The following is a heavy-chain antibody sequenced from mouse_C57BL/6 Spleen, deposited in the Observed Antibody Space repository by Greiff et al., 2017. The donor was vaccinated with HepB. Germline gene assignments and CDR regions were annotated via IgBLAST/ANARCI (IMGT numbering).Heavy chain of an antibody. CDR3: ARGSYYSNYYFDY. V-gene: IGHV5-16*01. Sequence: EVMLVESEGGLVQPGSSMKLSCTASGFTFSDYYMAWVRQVPEKGLEWVANITYDGSSTYYLDSLKSRFIISRDNAKNILYLQMSSLKSEDTATYYGARGSYYSNYYFDYWGQGTTLTVSS. D-gene: IGHD2-5*01. CDR2: ITYDGSST. J-gene: IGHJ2*01. CDR1: GFTFSDYY.